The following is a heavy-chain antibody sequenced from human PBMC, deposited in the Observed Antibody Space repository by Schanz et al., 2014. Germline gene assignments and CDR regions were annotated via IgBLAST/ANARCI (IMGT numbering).Heavy chain of an antibody. Sequence: QVPLVQSGAAVKRPGASVKVSCTASGYTFTDNFLHWVRQAPGQGLEWLGRINPKGGDTKSAQKFQGRVTMTRNTSTSTAYMELRGLRSDDTAVYYCARKGMPPIWSGYPYFFDFWGQGTLVTVSS. CDR2: INPKGGDT. V-gene: IGHV1-2*06. CDR3: ARKGMPPIWSGYPYFFDF. CDR1: GYTFTDNF. D-gene: IGHD3-3*01. J-gene: IGHJ4*02.